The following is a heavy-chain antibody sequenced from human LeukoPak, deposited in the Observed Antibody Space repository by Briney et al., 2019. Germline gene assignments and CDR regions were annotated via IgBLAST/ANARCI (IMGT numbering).Heavy chain of an antibody. CDR3: ARDQVVGATAGTFDC. CDR1: GYTFTSYG. CDR2: ISAYNGHT. V-gene: IGHV1-18*01. J-gene: IGHJ4*02. Sequence: ASVKVSCKASGYTFTSYGISWVRQAPGQGLEWMGWISAYNGHTNYAQKLQGRVTMTTDTTTSTAYMELGSLTSDDTAVYYCARDQVVGATAGTFDCWGQGTLVTVSS. D-gene: IGHD1-26*01.